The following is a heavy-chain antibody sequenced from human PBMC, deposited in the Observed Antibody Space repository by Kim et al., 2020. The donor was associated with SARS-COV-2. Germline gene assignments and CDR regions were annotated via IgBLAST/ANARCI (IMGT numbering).Heavy chain of an antibody. CDR3: ASTYSSSWYYFDY. J-gene: IGHJ4*02. Sequence: SNPSLKSRVTISVDTSKNQFSLKLSSVTAADTAVYYCASTYSSSWYYFDYWGQGTLVTVSS. D-gene: IGHD6-13*01. V-gene: IGHV4-59*01.